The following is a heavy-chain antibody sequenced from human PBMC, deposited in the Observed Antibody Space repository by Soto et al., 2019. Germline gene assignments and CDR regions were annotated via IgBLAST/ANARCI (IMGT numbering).Heavy chain of an antibody. CDR3: AKGGGEAYHYYGVDV. CDR2: INWNSGSI. V-gene: IGHV3-9*01. CDR1: GFIFDDYA. J-gene: IGHJ6*02. Sequence: EVPLVESGGGLVQPGRSLRLSCAASGFIFDDYAMHWVRQAPGKGLEWVSGINWNSGSIGYADSVKGRFTISRDNANNSLYLQLNSLRTEDTALYYCAKGGGEAYHYYGVDVWGQGTTVTVSS. D-gene: IGHD3-16*01.